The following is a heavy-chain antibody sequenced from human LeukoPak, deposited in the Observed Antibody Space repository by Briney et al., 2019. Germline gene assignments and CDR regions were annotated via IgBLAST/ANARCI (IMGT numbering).Heavy chain of an antibody. D-gene: IGHD4-17*01. CDR2: ISCGGSNK. CDR3: ASDSDYGEYYFDY. J-gene: IGHJ4*02. Sequence: GGSLRLSCAASGFTFSSYAMRWVRQAPGKGLEWVAVISCGGSNKYYADSVKGRFTISRDNSKNTLYLQMNSLRAEDTAVYYCASDSDYGEYYFDYWGQGTLVTVSS. CDR1: GFTFSSYA. V-gene: IGHV3-30*04.